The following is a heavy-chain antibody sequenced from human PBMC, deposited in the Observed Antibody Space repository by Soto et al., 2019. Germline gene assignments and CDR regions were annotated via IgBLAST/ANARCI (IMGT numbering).Heavy chain of an antibody. D-gene: IGHD6-19*01. J-gene: IGHJ6*02. Sequence: SQTLSLTCAISGDSVSSNSAAWNWIRQSPSRGLEWLGRTYYRSKWYNDYAVSVKSRITINPDTSKNQFSLQLNSVTPEDTAVYYCARTPIWTVAGTYYYYGTDVWGQGTTVTVSS. V-gene: IGHV6-1*01. CDR3: ARTPIWTVAGTYYYYGTDV. CDR2: TYYRSKWYN. CDR1: GDSVSSNSAA.